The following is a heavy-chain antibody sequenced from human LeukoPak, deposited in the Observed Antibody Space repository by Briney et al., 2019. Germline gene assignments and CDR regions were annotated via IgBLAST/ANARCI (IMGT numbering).Heavy chain of an antibody. V-gene: IGHV3-15*01. CDR3: TTRRQDGW. CDR2: IKSKSDGGTI. J-gene: IGHJ4*02. Sequence: GGSLRLSCVGSGFTFSEAWMSWVRQAPGKGLEWVGRIKSKSDGGTIDYAAPGEGRLTISRDDSRNTLDLQMNSLKTEDTAVYYCTTRRQDGWWGQGTLVTVS. CDR1: GFTFSEAW. D-gene: IGHD2-15*01.